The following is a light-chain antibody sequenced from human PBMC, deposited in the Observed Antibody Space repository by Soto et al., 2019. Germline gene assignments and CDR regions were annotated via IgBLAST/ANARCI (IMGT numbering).Light chain of an antibody. CDR1: QSISSW. CDR3: EQYKRYCT. J-gene: IGKJ3*01. CDR2: KAS. V-gene: IGKV1-5*03. Sequence: DIQMTQSPSTLSASVGDRVTITCRASQSISSWLAWYQQKPGKAPKVLIYKASNLESGVPSRFSGSGSGTEFTLNISSLQPDDFETYYCEQYKRYCTFGPGTKVDMK.